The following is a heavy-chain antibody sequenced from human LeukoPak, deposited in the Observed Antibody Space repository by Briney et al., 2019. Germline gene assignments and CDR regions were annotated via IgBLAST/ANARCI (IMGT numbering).Heavy chain of an antibody. Sequence: PGGSLRLSCAASGFTFSSYEMNWVRQPPGKGLEWVSYISSSGSTIYYADSVKGRFTISRDNAKNSLYLQMNSLRAEDTAVYYCARDRWFGELSADPLGHFDYWGQGTLVTVSS. V-gene: IGHV3-48*03. D-gene: IGHD3-10*01. CDR2: ISSSGSTI. J-gene: IGHJ4*02. CDR3: ARDRWFGELSADPLGHFDY. CDR1: GFTFSSYE.